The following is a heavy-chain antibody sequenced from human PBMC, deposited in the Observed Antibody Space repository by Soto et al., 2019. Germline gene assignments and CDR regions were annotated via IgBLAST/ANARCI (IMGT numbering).Heavy chain of an antibody. Sequence: SQTLSLTCAISVDSVSSNSAAWNLISQSPSRGLEWLGRTYYRSKWYNDYAVSVKSRITINPDTSKNQFSLQLNSVTPEDKAVYYCARGGYVDLLSYYGMDVWRQGTTVTXS. CDR1: VDSVSSNSAA. CDR3: ARGGYVDLLSYYGMDV. V-gene: IGHV6-1*01. J-gene: IGHJ6*01. D-gene: IGHD5-12*01. CDR2: TYYRSKWYN.